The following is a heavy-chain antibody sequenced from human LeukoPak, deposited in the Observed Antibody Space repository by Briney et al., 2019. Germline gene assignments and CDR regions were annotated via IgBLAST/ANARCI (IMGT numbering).Heavy chain of an antibody. CDR3: ARIPPYYYDSSGLPDN. V-gene: IGHV3-53*01. D-gene: IGHD3-22*01. J-gene: IGHJ4*02. CDR2: IYSGGST. Sequence: GGSLRLSCAASGFTVSSNYMSWVRQAPGKGLEWVSVIYSGGSTYYADSMKGRFTISRDNSKNTLYLQTNSLRAEDTAVYYCARIPPYYYDSSGLPDNWGQGTLVTVSS. CDR1: GFTVSSNY.